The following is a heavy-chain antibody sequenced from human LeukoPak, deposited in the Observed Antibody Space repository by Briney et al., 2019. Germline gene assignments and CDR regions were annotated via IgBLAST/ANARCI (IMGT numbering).Heavy chain of an antibody. CDR2: ISSSGTTI. V-gene: IGHV3-48*03. J-gene: IGHJ3*02. Sequence: GGSLRLSCAASGFTFSSYDMNWVRQAPGKGLEWVSFISSSGTTINYADSVKGRFTISRDNTKNPLYLQMNSLRVEDTAIYHCARSFDIWGQGTMVTVSP. CDR1: GFTFSSYD. CDR3: ARSFDI.